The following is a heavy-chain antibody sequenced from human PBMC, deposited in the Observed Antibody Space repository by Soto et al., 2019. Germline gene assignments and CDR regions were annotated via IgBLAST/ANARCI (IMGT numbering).Heavy chain of an antibody. CDR1: GGSISSGDYY. Sequence: PSETQSLTCTVSGGSISSGDYYWSWIRQPPGKGLEWIGYIYYSGSTYYNPSLKSRVTISVDTSKNQFSLKLSSVTAADTAVYYCARDLMGFSPLYYYGMDVWGQGTTVTVSS. J-gene: IGHJ6*02. CDR2: IYYSGST. CDR3: ARDLMGFSPLYYYGMDV. D-gene: IGHD3-10*01. V-gene: IGHV4-30-4*01.